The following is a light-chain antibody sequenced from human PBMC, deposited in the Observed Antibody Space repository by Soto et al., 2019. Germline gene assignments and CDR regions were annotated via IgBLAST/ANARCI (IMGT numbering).Light chain of an antibody. CDR1: HIISTY. V-gene: IGKV1-39*01. CDR2: GAS. CDR3: QQSFSSPYS. Sequence: DVQLTQSPSSLSASVGDRVTISCRTSHIISTYLNWYQQKPGKAPNLLIYGASSLQSGVPSRFSGSGSGTDFTLNISSLQPEDFATYYCQQSFSSPYSFGQGTKLEIK. J-gene: IGKJ2*03.